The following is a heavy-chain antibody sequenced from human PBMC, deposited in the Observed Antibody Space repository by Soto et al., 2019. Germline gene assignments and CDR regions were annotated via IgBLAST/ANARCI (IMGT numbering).Heavy chain of an antibody. CDR3: VRDGTKNLRDRFEP. D-gene: IGHD1-26*01. J-gene: IGHJ5*02. CDR1: GASLSRYY. CDR2: IYATGDT. Sequence: QVVLQESGPGVVKPSDTLSLTCNVSGASLSRYYWSWIRQPPGKGLEWIGRIYATGDTDYNPSLKSRISMSVDMSKKQFSQTQRSVTAADTAIYYCVRDGTKNLRDRFEPWGRGILVTVSS. V-gene: IGHV4-4*07.